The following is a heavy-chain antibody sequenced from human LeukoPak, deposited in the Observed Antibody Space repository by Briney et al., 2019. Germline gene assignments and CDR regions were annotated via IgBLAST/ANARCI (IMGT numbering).Heavy chain of an antibody. CDR3: AKDSAIFGVVYGGTFDY. CDR2: ISYDGSNK. D-gene: IGHD3-3*01. J-gene: IGHJ4*02. Sequence: GGSLRLSCAASGFAFSSYGMHWVRQAPGKGLEWVAVISYDGSNKYYADSVKGRFTISRYNSKNTLYLQMNSLRAEDTAVYYCAKDSAIFGVVYGGTFDYWGQGTLVTVSS. V-gene: IGHV3-30*18. CDR1: GFAFSSYG.